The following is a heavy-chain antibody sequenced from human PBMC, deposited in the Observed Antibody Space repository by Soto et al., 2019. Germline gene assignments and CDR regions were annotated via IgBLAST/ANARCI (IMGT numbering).Heavy chain of an antibody. Sequence: PSETLSLTCTVSGGSISGHYWGWIRQPPGKAPEWIGQIFYSGGTNYNPSLEGRVTMSVDTPKSQFSLKLSSMTAADTAVYYCARAGGNFDPWGQGTLVTVSS. J-gene: IGHJ5*02. CDR3: ARAGGNFDP. V-gene: IGHV4-59*11. CDR2: IFYSGGT. CDR1: GGSISGHY.